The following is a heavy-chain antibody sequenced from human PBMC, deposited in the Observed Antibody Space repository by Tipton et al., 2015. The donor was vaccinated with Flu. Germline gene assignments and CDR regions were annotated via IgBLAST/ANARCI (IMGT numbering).Heavy chain of an antibody. J-gene: IGHJ6*02. D-gene: IGHD2-2*01. CDR1: GGSISSAGYY. CDR3: ACRYQLLLGQNDYYGVDV. V-gene: IGHV4-30-4*01. Sequence: TLSLTCTVSGGSISSAGYYWSWIRQPPGKGLEWIGYISYSGSTYSNPSLKTRVTISADTSKKQLSLKLSSVTAADTAVYYCACRYQLLLGQNDYYGVDVWGQGTTVTVSS. CDR2: ISYSGST.